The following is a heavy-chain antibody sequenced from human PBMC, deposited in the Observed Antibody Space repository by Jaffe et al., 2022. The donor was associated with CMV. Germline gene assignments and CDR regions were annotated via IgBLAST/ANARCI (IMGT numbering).Heavy chain of an antibody. CDR1: GGTFSSYA. V-gene: IGHV1-69*01. Sequence: QVQLVQSGAEVKKPGSSVKVSCKASGGTFSSYAISWVRQAPGQGLEWMGGIIPIFGTANYAQKFQGRVTITADESTSTAYMELSSLRSEDTAVYYCASPPRGYYDSSGYYDEYFQHWGQGTLVTVSS. CDR3: ASPPRGYYDSSGYYDEYFQH. CDR2: IIPIFGTA. D-gene: IGHD3-22*01. J-gene: IGHJ1*01.